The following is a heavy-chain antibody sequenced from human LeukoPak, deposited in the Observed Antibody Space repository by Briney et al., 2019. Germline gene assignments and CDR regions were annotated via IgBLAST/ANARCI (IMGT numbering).Heavy chain of an antibody. J-gene: IGHJ5*02. CDR1: GFTFSSYW. V-gene: IGHV3-74*01. D-gene: IGHD3-22*01. CDR2: INSDGSST. Sequence: GGSLRLSCAASGFTFSSYWMHWVRQAPGKGLVWVSRINSDGSSTSYADSVKGRFTISRDNAKNTLYLQMNSLRAEDTAVYYCARLIRDSSGLNWFDPWGQGTLVTVSS. CDR3: ARLIRDSSGLNWFDP.